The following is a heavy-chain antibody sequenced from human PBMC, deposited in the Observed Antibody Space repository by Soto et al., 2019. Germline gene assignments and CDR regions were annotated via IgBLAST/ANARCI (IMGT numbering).Heavy chain of an antibody. CDR3: ARHSSGWSIFDY. D-gene: IGHD6-19*01. CDR1: GGSISSSSYY. Sequence: SETLSLTCTVSGGSISSSSYYWGWIRQPPGKGLEWIGSIYYSGSTYYNPSLKSRVTISADTSKNQFSLKLSSVTAADTAVYYCARHSSGWSIFDYWVQGTLVTVSS. CDR2: IYYSGST. V-gene: IGHV4-39*01. J-gene: IGHJ4*01.